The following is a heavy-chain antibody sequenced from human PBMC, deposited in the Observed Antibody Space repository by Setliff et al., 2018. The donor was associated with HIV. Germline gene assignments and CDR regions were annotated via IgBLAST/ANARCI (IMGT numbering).Heavy chain of an antibody. J-gene: IGHJ6*04. CDR3: ARRVGV. Sequence: SETLSLTCTVSGGSISNYYWSWIRQPPGKGLEWIGCGYYSGITHYDPSLKSRVTISVDTSKNQFSLKLSSVTAADTAVYYCARRVGVWGKGTTVTVSS. CDR1: GGSISNYY. V-gene: IGHV4-59*08. CDR2: GYYSGIT.